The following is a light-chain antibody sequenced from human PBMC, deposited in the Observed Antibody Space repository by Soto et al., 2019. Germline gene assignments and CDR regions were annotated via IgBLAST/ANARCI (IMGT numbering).Light chain of an antibody. V-gene: IGLV2-14*01. J-gene: IGLJ1*01. Sequence: QSALTQPASVSGSPGQSITISCTGTSSDIGDNKFVSWYQQYPGRAPKVIIYEVSNRPSEVSVRFSGSKSGNTASLTVSGPRAEDEADYYCIAYTNTGARVFGTGTKSPS. CDR2: EVS. CDR1: SSDIGDNKF. CDR3: IAYTNTGARV.